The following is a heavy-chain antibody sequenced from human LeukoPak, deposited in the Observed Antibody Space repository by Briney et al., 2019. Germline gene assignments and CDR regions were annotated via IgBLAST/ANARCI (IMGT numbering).Heavy chain of an antibody. CDR1: GGSFSGYY. CDR2: INHSGST. J-gene: IGHJ1*01. CDR3: ARGNKH. V-gene: IGHV4-34*01. Sequence: PSETLSHTCAVYGGSFSGYYWSWIRQPPGKGLEWIGEINHSGSTNYNPSLKSRVTISVDTSKNQFSLKLSSVTAADTAVYYCARGNKHWGQGTLVTVSS.